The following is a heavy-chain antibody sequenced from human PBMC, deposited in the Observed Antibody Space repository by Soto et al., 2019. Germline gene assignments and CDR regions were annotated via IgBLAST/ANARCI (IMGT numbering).Heavy chain of an antibody. Sequence: SLRLSCAASGFTFSSYGMHWVRQAPGKGLEWVAVISYDGSNKYYADSVKGRFTISRDNSKNTLYLQMNSLRAEDTAVYYCAKIGLGYCTNGVCEHFDYWGQGTLVTVSS. J-gene: IGHJ4*02. CDR2: ISYDGSNK. CDR1: GFTFSSYG. D-gene: IGHD2-8*01. V-gene: IGHV3-30*18. CDR3: AKIGLGYCTNGVCEHFDY.